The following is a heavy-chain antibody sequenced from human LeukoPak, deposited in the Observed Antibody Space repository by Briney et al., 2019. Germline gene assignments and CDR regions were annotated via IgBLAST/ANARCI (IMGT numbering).Heavy chain of an antibody. CDR2: IYYSGST. D-gene: IGHD3-3*01. V-gene: IGHV4-59*01. Sequence: SETLSLTCTVSGGSISSYYWSSIRQPPGKGLEWIGYIYYSGSTNYNPSLKSRVTISVDTSKNQFSLKLSSVTAADTAVYYCARVPLDYDFWSGYVTWFDPWGQGTLVTVSS. CDR3: ARVPLDYDFWSGYVTWFDP. CDR1: GGSISSYY. J-gene: IGHJ5*02.